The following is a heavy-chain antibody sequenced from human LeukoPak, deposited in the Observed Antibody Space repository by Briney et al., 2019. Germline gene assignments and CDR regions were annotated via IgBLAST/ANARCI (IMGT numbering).Heavy chain of an antibody. D-gene: IGHD2-21*01. CDR2: ISAYNGNT. V-gene: IGHV1-18*01. Sequence: GASAKVSCKASGYTFTIYGISWVRQAPGQGLEWMGWISAYNGNTNYAQKLQGRVTMTTDTSTSTTYMELRSLRSDDTAVYYCARVREECGGDCYWDDAFDIWGQGTMVTVSS. CDR3: ARVREECGGDCYWDDAFDI. J-gene: IGHJ3*02. CDR1: GYTFTIYG.